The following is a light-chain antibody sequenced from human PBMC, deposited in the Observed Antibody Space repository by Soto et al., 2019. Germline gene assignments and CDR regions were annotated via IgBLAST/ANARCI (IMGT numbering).Light chain of an antibody. Sequence: DIQLTQSPSFLSSSVVDRFTITCRASQGISSYLAWYQQKPGKAPKLLIYAASTLQSGVPSRFSGSGSGTEFTLTISSLQPEDFATYYCQQLNSYPLTFGGGTKVDI. J-gene: IGKJ4*01. CDR1: QGISSY. CDR3: QQLNSYPLT. V-gene: IGKV1-9*01. CDR2: AAS.